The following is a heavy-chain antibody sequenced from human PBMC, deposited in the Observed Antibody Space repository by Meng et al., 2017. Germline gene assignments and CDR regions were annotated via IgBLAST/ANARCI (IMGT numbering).Heavy chain of an antibody. V-gene: IGHV1-2*06. J-gene: IGHJ4*02. CDR2: INPKSGDT. CDR1: GYNFPDYY. D-gene: IGHD6-25*01. Sequence: QGQTVQFGAEVKKPGASVKVSDKPSGYNFPDYYIPWVRRAPGQGLEWMGRINPKSGDTHYAQKFQARVTMTGDTSISTAYMELSGLRSDDTAMYYCARDEDISAAGKLFSDYWGQGTLVTVSS. CDR3: ARDEDISAAGKLFSDY.